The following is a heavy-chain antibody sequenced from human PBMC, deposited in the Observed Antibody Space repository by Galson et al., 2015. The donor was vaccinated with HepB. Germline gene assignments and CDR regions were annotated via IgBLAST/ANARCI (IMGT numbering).Heavy chain of an antibody. V-gene: IGHV3-7*03. CDR3: ARDQMGYFGLDV. D-gene: IGHD3-9*01. CDR2: IKQDGSEK. Sequence: SLRLSCAASGFTFSSHWMSWVRQAPGKGLEWAGNIKQDGSEKYYVDSVKGRFTFSRDNAKNSLYLQMNSLRAEDTAVYYCARDQMGYFGLDVWGQGTTVTVS. CDR1: GFTFSSHW. J-gene: IGHJ6*02.